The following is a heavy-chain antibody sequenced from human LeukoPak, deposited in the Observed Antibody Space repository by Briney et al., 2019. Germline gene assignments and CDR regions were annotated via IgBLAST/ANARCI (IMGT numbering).Heavy chain of an antibody. CDR2: ISGSGGST. D-gene: IGHD6-19*01. CDR1: GFTFSSYA. V-gene: IGHV3-23*01. Sequence: PGGSLRLSCAVSGFTFSSYAMSWVRQAPGKGLEWVSVISGSGGSTYYADSVKGRFTISRDNSKNTLYLQMNSLRAEDTAVYYCAKELEDSGGWYPLNDYWGQGTLVTVSS. J-gene: IGHJ4*02. CDR3: AKELEDSGGWYPLNDY.